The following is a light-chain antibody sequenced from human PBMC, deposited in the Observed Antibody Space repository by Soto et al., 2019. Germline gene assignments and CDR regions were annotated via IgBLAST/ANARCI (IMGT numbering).Light chain of an antibody. CDR1: QSFSSY. CDR3: QQRSNWPPFT. J-gene: IGKJ4*01. Sequence: EIVLTQSPATLSLSPGERATLSCRASQSFSSYLACYQQKPGQAPRLLIYDASNRATGIPDRFSGSGSGTDCTLTINSLEPEDFAVYYCQQRSNWPPFTFGGGTKVEIK. CDR2: DAS. V-gene: IGKV3-11*01.